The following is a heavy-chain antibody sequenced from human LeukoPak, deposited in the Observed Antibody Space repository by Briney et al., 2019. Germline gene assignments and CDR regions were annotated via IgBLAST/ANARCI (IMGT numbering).Heavy chain of an antibody. V-gene: IGHV4-39*01. CDR3: ARPEIDY. CDR1: GGSINSSSHY. Sequence: SETLSLTCTVSGGSINSSSHYWGWIRQPPGKGLEWIGSIYYSGSTYYNPSLKSRVTISVDTSKNQFSLKLSSVTAADTAVYYCARPEIDYWGQGTLVTVSS. CDR2: IYYSGST. J-gene: IGHJ4*02.